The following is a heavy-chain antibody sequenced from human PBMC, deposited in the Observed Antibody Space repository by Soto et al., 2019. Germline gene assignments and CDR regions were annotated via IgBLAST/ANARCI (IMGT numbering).Heavy chain of an antibody. V-gene: IGHV3-72*01. CDR2: TKNKPNNYTT. CDR1: GFTFTDHY. CDR3: AREIRRDYYYYYPLDV. J-gene: IGHJ6*02. Sequence: GGSLRLSCLASGFTFTDHYMDWVRQAPGTGLEWIARTKNKPNNYTTTYAASVKGRFTISRDDSESSLYLQMNNLKTEDTAVYYCAREIRRDYYYYYPLDVWGQGTTVTVSS.